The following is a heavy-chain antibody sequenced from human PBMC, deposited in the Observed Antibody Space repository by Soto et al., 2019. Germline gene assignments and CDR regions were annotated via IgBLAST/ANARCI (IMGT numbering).Heavy chain of an antibody. Sequence: QVQLVQSGAEVKKPGASVKVSCKASGYTFSSYSISWVRQAPGQGLEWMGGIIPIFSTTNYAQKFQGRVTITADEYTSTAYMGLSSLRSDDTAFYYCARGRIAARPDFSGDVLTYFLYGMDVWGQGTTVTVSS. CDR3: ARGRIAARPDFSGDVLTYFLYGMDV. J-gene: IGHJ6*02. CDR2: IIPIFSTT. CDR1: GYTFSSYS. V-gene: IGHV1-69*01. D-gene: IGHD6-6*01.